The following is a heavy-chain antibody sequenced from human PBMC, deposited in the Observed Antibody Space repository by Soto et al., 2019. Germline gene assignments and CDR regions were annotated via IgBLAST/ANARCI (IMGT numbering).Heavy chain of an antibody. J-gene: IGHJ3*02. CDR2: ISGSGGST. CDR1: GFTFSSYA. V-gene: IGHV3-23*01. CDR3: AKAKYYYDSSGYYRSPAFDI. Sequence: GGSLRLSCAASGFTFSSYAMSWVRQAPGKGLEWVSAISGSGGSTYYADSVKGRFTISRDNSKNTLYLQMNSLRAEDTAVYYCAKAKYYYDSSGYYRSPAFDIWGQGTMVTVSS. D-gene: IGHD3-22*01.